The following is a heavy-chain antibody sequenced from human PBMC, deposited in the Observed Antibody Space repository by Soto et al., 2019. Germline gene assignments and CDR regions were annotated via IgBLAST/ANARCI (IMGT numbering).Heavy chain of an antibody. V-gene: IGHV1-3*01. CDR3: ARVGEQWLVQGYNWFDP. CDR1: GYTFTSYA. D-gene: IGHD6-19*01. Sequence: ASVKVSCKASGYTFTSYAMHWVRQARGQRLEWMGWINAGNGNTKYSQKFQGRVTITRDTSASTAYMELSSLRSEDTAVYYCARVGEQWLVQGYNWFDPWGQGTLVTVSS. CDR2: INAGNGNT. J-gene: IGHJ5*02.